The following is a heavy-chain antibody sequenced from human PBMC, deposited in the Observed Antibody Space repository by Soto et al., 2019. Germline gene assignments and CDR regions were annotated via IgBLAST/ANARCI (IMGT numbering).Heavy chain of an antibody. CDR2: ISYDGSNK. D-gene: IGHD5-12*01. V-gene: IGHV3-30*18. J-gene: IGHJ6*02. Sequence: PGGSLRLSCAASGFTFSSYGMHWVRQAPGKGLEWVAVISYDGSNKYYADSVKGRFTISRDNSKNTLYLQMNSLRAEDTAVYYCAKDRVSRWLQGVTDVWGQGTTVTVSS. CDR3: AKDRVSRWLQGVTDV. CDR1: GFTFSSYG.